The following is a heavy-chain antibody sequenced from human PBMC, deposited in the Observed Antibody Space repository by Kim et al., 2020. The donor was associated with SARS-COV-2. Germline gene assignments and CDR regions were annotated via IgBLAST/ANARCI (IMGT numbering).Heavy chain of an antibody. CDR3: ARVPNDYGDFFFDN. CDR1: GGSVSSDDYY. V-gene: IGHV4-61*08. Sequence: SETLSLTCSVSGGSVSSDDYYWSWIRQPPGKGLEWIGYIYSGVSKGYKPSLKRRVSISADASTNQLSLEVRSVTAADTAVYYCARVPNDYGDFFFDNWG. D-gene: IGHD4-17*01. J-gene: IGHJ4*01. CDR2: IYSGVSK.